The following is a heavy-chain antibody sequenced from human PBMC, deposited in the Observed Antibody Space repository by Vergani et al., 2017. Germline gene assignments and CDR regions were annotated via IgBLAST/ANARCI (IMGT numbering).Heavy chain of an antibody. J-gene: IGHJ6*03. D-gene: IGHD1-7*01. CDR3: VYRKTGCRTTGCFYPFDYYYDMDV. CDR2: IYWNDDQ. Sequence: QITLKESGPTLVKPTQTLTLTCTFSGFSLNTRGVSVAWIRQPPGKALDWLALIYWNDDQHYSPSLNNRVTITKYTSKNQVVLTMTNMEYVDTGTYYCVYRKTGCRTTGCFYPFDYYYDMDVWGKGTTVTVSS. V-gene: IGHV2-5*04. CDR1: GFSLNTRGVS.